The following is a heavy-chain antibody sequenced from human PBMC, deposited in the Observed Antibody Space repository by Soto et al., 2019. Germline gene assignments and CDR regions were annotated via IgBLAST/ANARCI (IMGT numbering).Heavy chain of an antibody. CDR3: ARSLNYDFWTGYFFDF. V-gene: IGHV2-70*01. CDR2: IDWDGDT. Sequence: ASGPTLVNPTHTLTLTCTLSGFSLTTRSMFVSWIRQSPGKALEWLALIDWDGDTYYSTSLKTRLTISRDTSTNQVVLTMTNLDPADTATYFCARSLNYDFWTGYFFDFWGQGALVTVSS. D-gene: IGHD3-3*01. CDR1: GFSLTTRSMF. J-gene: IGHJ4*02.